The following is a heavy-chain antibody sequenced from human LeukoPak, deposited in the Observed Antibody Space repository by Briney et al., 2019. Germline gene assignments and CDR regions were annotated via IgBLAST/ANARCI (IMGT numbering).Heavy chain of an antibody. V-gene: IGHV3-7*01. D-gene: IGHD5-18*01. J-gene: IGHJ3*02. Sequence: GGSLRLSCAASGFTFSSYWMSWVRQAPGKGLEWVANIKQDGSEKYYVDSVKGRFTISRDNAKNSLYLQMNSLRAEDKAVYYCARCVEASMTGCAFDIWGQGTMVTVSS. CDR1: GFTFSSYW. CDR2: IKQDGSEK. CDR3: ARCVEASMTGCAFDI.